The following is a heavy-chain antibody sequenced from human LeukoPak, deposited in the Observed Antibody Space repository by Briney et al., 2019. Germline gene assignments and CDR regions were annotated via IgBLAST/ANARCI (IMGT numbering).Heavy chain of an antibody. Sequence: SETLSLACTVVGGSTSSYYWTWLRQPPGKRLEWIGYIYHTGTTNIGTPNYNPSLRSRVTISVDTSRKQISLNLTSVTAADTAVYYCARRPFKAVPAATPNVYFYYGLDVWGQGTTVTVSS. CDR3: ARRPFKAVPAATPNVYFYYGLDV. CDR1: GGSTSSYY. J-gene: IGHJ6*02. CDR2: IYHTGTT. D-gene: IGHD2-15*01. V-gene: IGHV4-59*08.